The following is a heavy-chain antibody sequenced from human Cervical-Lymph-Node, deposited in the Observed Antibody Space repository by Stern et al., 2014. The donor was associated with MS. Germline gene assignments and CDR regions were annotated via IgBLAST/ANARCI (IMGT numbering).Heavy chain of an antibody. CDR3: ARDLLTGVWNY. CDR1: GFTFSSYS. D-gene: IGHD1-20*01. CDR2: ISSSSSYI. J-gene: IGHJ4*02. V-gene: IGHV3-21*01. Sequence: EVQLEESGGGLVKPGGSLRLSCAASGFTFSSYSMNWVRQAPGKGLELVSSISSSSSYIYYADSVKGRFTISRDNAKNSLYLQMNSLRAEDTAVYYCARDLLTGVWNYWGQGTLVTVSS.